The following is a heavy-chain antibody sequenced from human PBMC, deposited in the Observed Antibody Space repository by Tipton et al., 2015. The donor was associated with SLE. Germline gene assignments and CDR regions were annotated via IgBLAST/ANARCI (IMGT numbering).Heavy chain of an antibody. D-gene: IGHD3-10*01. CDR3: ARGPRSLDY. Sequence: TLSLTCAVYGGSFSGYYWNWIRQPPGKGLEWIGEINHSGSTNYNPSLKSRVTISVDTSKNQFSLKLSSVTAADTAVYYCARGPRSLDYWGQGTLVTVSS. CDR1: GGSFSGYY. V-gene: IGHV4-34*01. J-gene: IGHJ4*02. CDR2: INHSGST.